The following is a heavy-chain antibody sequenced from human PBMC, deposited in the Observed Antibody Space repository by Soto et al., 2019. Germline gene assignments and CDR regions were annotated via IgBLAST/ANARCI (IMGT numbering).Heavy chain of an antibody. Sequence: LEPKRHSYTVFGGNSSNHYWSWIRKPPGKGLEWIGYIYYSGSTNYNPSLKSRVTISADKSISTAYLQWSSLKASDTAMYYCARGGYVDQYYFDYWGQGTLVTVSS. CDR1: GGNSSNHY. V-gene: IGHV4-59*11. CDR2: IYYSGST. J-gene: IGHJ4*02. CDR3: ARGGYVDQYYFDY. D-gene: IGHD5-12*01.